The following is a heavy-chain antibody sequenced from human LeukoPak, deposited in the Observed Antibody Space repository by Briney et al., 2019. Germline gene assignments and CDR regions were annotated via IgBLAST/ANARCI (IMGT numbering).Heavy chain of an antibody. CDR2: ISQSGGTT. D-gene: IGHD1-26*01. CDR3: ANPYRGNYYRGDY. J-gene: IGHJ4*02. CDR1: GFSIRNYD. V-gene: IGHV3-23*01. Sequence: GGSLRLSCTASGFSIRNYDMNWVRQSPGKGLEWVSTISQSGGTTYYADSVKGRFTISRDNSKNTLYLQMNSLRAEDTAVYYCANPYRGNYYRGDYWGQGALVTVSS.